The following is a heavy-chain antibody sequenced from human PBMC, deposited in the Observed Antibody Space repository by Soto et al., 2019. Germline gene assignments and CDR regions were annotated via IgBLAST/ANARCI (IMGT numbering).Heavy chain of an antibody. CDR1: GGSISSGGYS. J-gene: IGHJ5*02. V-gene: IGHV4-30-2*01. D-gene: IGHD3-3*01. CDR2: IYHSGST. Sequence: TLSLTCAVAGGSISSGGYSWSWIRQPLGKGLEWVGYIYHSGSTYYNPSLKSRVTISVDRSKNQFSLKLSSVTAADTAVYYCARGGITICYNWFDPWGQGTLVTVSS. CDR3: ARGGITICYNWFDP.